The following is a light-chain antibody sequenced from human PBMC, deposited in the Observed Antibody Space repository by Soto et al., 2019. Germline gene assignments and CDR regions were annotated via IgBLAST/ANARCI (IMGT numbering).Light chain of an antibody. CDR3: KQDIKTPRT. Sequence: ILMCPSLPSLSLTPREPSSISCRSSPSLLHSNGYTYLDWYLQKPGQSPQLLIYFGSTRASGAPDRFSGRGSGTEFTLKISRVQPEDVGVYYCKQDIKTPRTCGQGTKG. J-gene: IGKJ1*01. V-gene: IGKV2-28*01. CDR2: FGS. CDR1: PSLLHSNGYTY.